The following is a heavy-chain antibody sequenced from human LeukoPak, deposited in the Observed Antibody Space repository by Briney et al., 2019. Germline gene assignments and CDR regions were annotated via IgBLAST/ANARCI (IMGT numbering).Heavy chain of an antibody. CDR3: ASNWRGCSSTTCYGGGLDY. Sequence: GGSLRLSCAASGFTFNAYAMSWVRQAPGKGLEWASSIRGSGGSTYYAGSVKGRFTISRDNSRNTLYLQMNSLGAEDTAVYYCASNWRGCSSTTCYGGGLDYWGQGILVTVSS. CDR2: IRGSGGST. D-gene: IGHD2-2*01. J-gene: IGHJ4*02. CDR1: GFTFNAYA. V-gene: IGHV3-23*01.